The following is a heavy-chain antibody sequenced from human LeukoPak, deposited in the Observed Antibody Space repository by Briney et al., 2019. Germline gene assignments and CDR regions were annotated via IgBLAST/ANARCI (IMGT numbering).Heavy chain of an antibody. J-gene: IGHJ6*02. CDR1: GYSFTSYW. CDR2: IYPGDSDT. CDR3: ARHLPDYGGNSSPLFYYYGMDV. V-gene: IGHV5-51*01. Sequence: PGESLQISCKGSGYSFTSYWIGWVRQMPGKGLEWMGIIYPGDSDTRYSPSFQGQVTISADKSISTAYLQWSSLKASDTAMYYCARHLPDYGGNSSPLFYYYGMDVWGQGTTVTVSS. D-gene: IGHD4-23*01.